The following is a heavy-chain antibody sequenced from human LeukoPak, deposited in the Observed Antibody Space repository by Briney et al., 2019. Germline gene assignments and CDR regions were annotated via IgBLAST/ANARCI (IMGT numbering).Heavy chain of an antibody. J-gene: IGHJ6*02. Sequence: PSETLSLTCTVSGGSISSYYWSWIRQPPGKGLEWIGYIYYSGSTNYNPSLKSRVTISVDTSKNQFSLKLCSVTAADTAVYYCARTVAAKSYYYYYGMDVWGQGTTVTVSS. V-gene: IGHV4-59*01. CDR1: GGSISSYY. D-gene: IGHD2-15*01. CDR3: ARTVAAKSYYYYYGMDV. CDR2: IYYSGST.